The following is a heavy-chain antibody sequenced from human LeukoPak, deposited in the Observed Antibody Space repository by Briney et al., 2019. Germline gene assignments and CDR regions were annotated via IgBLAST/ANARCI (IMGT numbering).Heavy chain of an antibody. Sequence: ASVKVSCKVSGYTLTELSMHWVRQAPRKGLEWMGGFDPEDGETIYAQKFQGRVTMTEDTSTDTAYMELSSLRSEDTAVYYCAKDMARPGWDILVGDYYYGMDVWGQGTTVTVSS. CDR2: FDPEDGET. CDR3: AKDMARPGWDILVGDYYYGMDV. CDR1: GYTLTELS. D-gene: IGHD1-26*01. V-gene: IGHV1-24*01. J-gene: IGHJ6*02.